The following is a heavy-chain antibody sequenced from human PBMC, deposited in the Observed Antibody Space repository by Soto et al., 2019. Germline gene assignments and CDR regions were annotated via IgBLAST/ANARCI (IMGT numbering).Heavy chain of an antibody. CDR1: GYTFTYRY. D-gene: IGHD3-10*01. CDR3: ASSYTPYGSGSYYYMDV. V-gene: IGHV1-45*02. J-gene: IGHJ6*03. CDR2: ITPFNGNT. Sequence: SVKVSFKASGYTFTYRYLHWVRQAPGQALEWMGWITPFNGNTNYAQKFQDRVTITRDRSMSTAYMELSSLRSEDTAMYYCASSYTPYGSGSYYYMDVWGKGTTVTVSS.